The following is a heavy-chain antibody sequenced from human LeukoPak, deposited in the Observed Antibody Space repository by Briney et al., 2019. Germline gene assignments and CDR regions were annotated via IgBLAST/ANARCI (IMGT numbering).Heavy chain of an antibody. D-gene: IGHD3-10*01. CDR1: GFTFSSYA. Sequence: PGGSLRLSCAASGFTFSSYAMSWVRQAPGKGLEWVSAISGSGGSTYYAGSVKGRFTISRDNSKKALYLQMNSLRADDTAVWYCARVPHLYYGSGSFQLDYWGRGTLVTVSS. CDR2: ISGSGGST. CDR3: ARVPHLYYGSGSFQLDY. V-gene: IGHV3-23*01. J-gene: IGHJ4*02.